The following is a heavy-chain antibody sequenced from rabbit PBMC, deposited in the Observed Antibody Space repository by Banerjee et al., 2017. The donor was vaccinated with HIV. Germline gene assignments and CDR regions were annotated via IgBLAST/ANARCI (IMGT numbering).Heavy chain of an antibody. J-gene: IGHJ4*01. V-gene: IGHV1S40*01. D-gene: IGHD7-1*01. CDR1: GFSFSNNYV. CDR3: AIAGYGGYNYLTGFNL. CDR2: IYAGSSGNT. Sequence: QSLEESGGDLVKPGASLTLTCTASGFSFSNNYVMCWVRQAPGKGLEWIACIYAGSSGNTYYASWAKGRFTISKTSSTTVTLQMTSLTAADTATYFCAIAGYGGYNYLTGFNLWGPGTLVTVS.